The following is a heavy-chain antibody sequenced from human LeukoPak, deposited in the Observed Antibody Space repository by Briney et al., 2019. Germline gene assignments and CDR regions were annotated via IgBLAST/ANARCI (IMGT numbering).Heavy chain of an antibody. Sequence: PGASLRLSCVASGFTVSSNFMSWVRQAPGKGLEWVSVIYSGGSTYFADSVKGRFTSTRDNPKNTVYLQMNSLRAEDTAVYYGARERVRDYYDSSGYLDYWGQGTLVTVSS. J-gene: IGHJ4*02. CDR2: IYSGGST. V-gene: IGHV3-53*01. CDR3: ARERVRDYYDSSGYLDY. D-gene: IGHD3-22*01. CDR1: GFTVSSNF.